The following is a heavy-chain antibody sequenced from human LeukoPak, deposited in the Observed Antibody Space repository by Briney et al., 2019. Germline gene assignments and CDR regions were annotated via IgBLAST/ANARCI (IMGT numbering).Heavy chain of an antibody. J-gene: IGHJ2*01. Sequence: GASVKVSCKASGYTFTSYDINWVRQATGQGLEWMGWMNPNSGNTGYAQKFQGRVTMTRNTSISTAYMELSSLRSEDTAVYYCARGSTVTGINWYFDLWGRGTLVTVSS. D-gene: IGHD4-17*01. CDR1: GYTFTSYD. CDR2: MNPNSGNT. V-gene: IGHV1-8*01. CDR3: ARGSTVTGINWYFDL.